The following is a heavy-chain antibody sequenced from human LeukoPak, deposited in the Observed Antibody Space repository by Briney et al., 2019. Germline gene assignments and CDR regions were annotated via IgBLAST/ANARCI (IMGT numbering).Heavy chain of an antibody. J-gene: IGHJ4*02. CDR1: GGYISSSSYY. CDR3: ASLYYDSSGYYQICYFDY. CDR2: VYYSGST. D-gene: IGHD3-22*01. V-gene: IGHV4-39*01. Sequence: SETLSLTCTVSGGYISSSSYYWGWIRQPPGKGLEWIGSVYYSGSTYYNPSLKSRVTISVDTSKNQFSLNLSSVTAADTAVYYCASLYYDSSGYYQICYFDYWGQGTLVTVSS.